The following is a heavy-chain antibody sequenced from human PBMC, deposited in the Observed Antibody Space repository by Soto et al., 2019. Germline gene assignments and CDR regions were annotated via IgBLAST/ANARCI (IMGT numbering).Heavy chain of an antibody. V-gene: IGHV1-3*01. CDR2: INAGNGNT. J-gene: IGHJ4*02. Sequence: ASVKVSCKASGYTFTSYTMHWVRQATGQRLEGRGWINAGNGNTKYSQKFQGRVTITRDSAASTAYMELSSLRSEDTAVYYCAREAETGELDYWAQGTRVTVSS. D-gene: IGHD7-27*01. CDR1: GYTFTSYT. CDR3: AREAETGELDY.